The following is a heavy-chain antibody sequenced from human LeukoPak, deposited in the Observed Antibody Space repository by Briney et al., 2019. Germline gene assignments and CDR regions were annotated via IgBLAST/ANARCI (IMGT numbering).Heavy chain of an antibody. CDR3: ARAVQYSYGLLIFDY. CDR2: INSDGSST. Sequence: GGSLRLSCAASGFTFSSYWMHWVRQAPGKGLVWVSRINSDGSSTSYADSVKGRFTISRDNAKNSLYLQMNSLRAEDTAVYYCARAVQYSYGLLIFDYWGQGTLVTVSS. V-gene: IGHV3-74*01. J-gene: IGHJ4*02. D-gene: IGHD5-18*01. CDR1: GFTFSSYW.